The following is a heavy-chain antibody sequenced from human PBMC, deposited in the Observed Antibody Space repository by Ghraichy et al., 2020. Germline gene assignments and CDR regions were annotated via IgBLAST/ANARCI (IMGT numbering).Heavy chain of an antibody. J-gene: IGHJ4*02. CDR1: GGSISSSNW. D-gene: IGHD3-22*01. CDR2: IYHSGST. Sequence: GSLRLSCAVSGGSISSSNWWSWVRQPPGKGLEWIGEIYHSGSTNYNPSLKSRVTISVDKSKNQFSLKLSSVTAADTAVYYCARDAGLNPDYYFDYWGQGTLVTVSS. V-gene: IGHV4-4*02. CDR3: ARDAGLNPDYYFDY.